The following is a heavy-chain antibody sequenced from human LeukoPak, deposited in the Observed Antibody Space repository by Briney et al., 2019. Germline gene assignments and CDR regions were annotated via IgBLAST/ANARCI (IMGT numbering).Heavy chain of an antibody. CDR2: IDPADSQT. CDR1: GXXFTSYW. J-gene: IGHJ4*02. V-gene: IGHV5-10-1*01. D-gene: IGHD1-1*01. Sequence: GESLGISCQGSGXXFTSYWICWVXQMPGXXLXXMGRIDPADSQTNYSPSFQGHVTISADKSISTVYLQWSTLKASDTAMYYCARQLTSGDCDYWGQGTLVTVSS. CDR3: ARQLTSGDCDY.